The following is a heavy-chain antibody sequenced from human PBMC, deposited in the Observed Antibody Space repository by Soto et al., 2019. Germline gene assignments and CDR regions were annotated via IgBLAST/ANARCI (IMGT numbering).Heavy chain of an antibody. CDR2: IYYSGST. CDR3: ARDRSYYYGSGSFLQAYYYYYGMDV. Sequence: PSETLSLTCTVSGGSISSYYLSWIRQPPGKGLEWIGYIYYSGSTNYNPSLKSRVTISVDTSKNQFSLKLSSVTAADTAVYYCARDRSYYYGSGSFLQAYYYYYGMDVWGQGTTVTVSS. CDR1: GGSISSYY. D-gene: IGHD3-10*01. V-gene: IGHV4-59*01. J-gene: IGHJ6*02.